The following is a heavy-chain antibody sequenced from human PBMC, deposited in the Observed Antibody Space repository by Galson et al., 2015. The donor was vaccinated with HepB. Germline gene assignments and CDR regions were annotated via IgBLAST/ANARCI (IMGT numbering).Heavy chain of an antibody. Sequence: LRLSCAASGFTFSNYGMHWVRQAPGKGLEWVAVILYDGSNKYYADSVKGRFTISRDKSKNTLYLQMNSLRAEDTAVYYCAKDLHPGYSTPGSGYWGQGTLVTVSS. CDR1: GFTFSNYG. D-gene: IGHD6-13*01. CDR3: AKDLHPGYSTPGSGY. V-gene: IGHV3-30*18. J-gene: IGHJ4*02. CDR2: ILYDGSNK.